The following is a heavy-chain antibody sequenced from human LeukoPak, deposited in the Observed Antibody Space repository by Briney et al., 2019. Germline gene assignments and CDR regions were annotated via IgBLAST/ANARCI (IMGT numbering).Heavy chain of an antibody. V-gene: IGHV3-7*01. CDR2: IRQDGSGK. CDR1: GFTFTDYW. Sequence: GGSLRLSCEVSGFTFTDYWMNWVRQAPGKGPEWVASIRQDGSGKTYVDSVKGRFTISRDNTKNSLSLQLNGLRAEDTAVYHCARDGTAAGLYFDLWGQGTLVTVSS. D-gene: IGHD6-13*01. J-gene: IGHJ4*01. CDR3: ARDGTAAGLYFDL.